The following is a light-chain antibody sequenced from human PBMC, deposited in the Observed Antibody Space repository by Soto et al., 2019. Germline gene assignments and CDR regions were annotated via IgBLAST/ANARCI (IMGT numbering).Light chain of an antibody. CDR3: SSYTSTSTLYV. J-gene: IGLJ1*01. Sequence: QSALTQPASVSGSPGQSITISCTGTSSDVGGYNYVSWYQQHPDKAPKLMIYEVTNRPSGVSFRFSGSKSGNTASLTTSGLQPEDEADYYCSSYTSTSTLYVFGTGTKLTVL. V-gene: IGLV2-14*01. CDR2: EVT. CDR1: SSDVGGYNY.